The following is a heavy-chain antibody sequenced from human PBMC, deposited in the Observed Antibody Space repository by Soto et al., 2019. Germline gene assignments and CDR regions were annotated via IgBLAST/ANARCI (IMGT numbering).Heavy chain of an antibody. Sequence: GGSLRLSCAASGFTFSNYAMSWVRQAPGKGLEWVSTILHTGNGAFYADSVKGRLTISRDNSKSTLHLQLNSLRGEDTAIYYCAKDLGAGGVGATLAHWGQGALVTVSS. D-gene: IGHD1-26*01. CDR1: GFTFSNYA. CDR3: AKDLGAGGVGATLAH. J-gene: IGHJ4*02. V-gene: IGHV3-23*01. CDR2: ILHTGNGA.